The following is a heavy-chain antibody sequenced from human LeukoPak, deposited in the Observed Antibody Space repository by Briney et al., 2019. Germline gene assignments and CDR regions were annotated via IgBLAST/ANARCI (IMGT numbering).Heavy chain of an antibody. CDR2: ISGSGDST. J-gene: IGHJ4*02. CDR3: AKGRSGVVVAALNY. D-gene: IGHD2-15*01. V-gene: IGHV3-23*01. Sequence: PGASLRLSCAASGFTFSSYAMSWVRQAPGKGLEWVSTISGSGDSTYYADSVKGRFTISRDNSKNTLYLQMNSLRAGDTAVYYCAKGRSGVVVAALNYWGQGTPVTVSS. CDR1: GFTFSSYA.